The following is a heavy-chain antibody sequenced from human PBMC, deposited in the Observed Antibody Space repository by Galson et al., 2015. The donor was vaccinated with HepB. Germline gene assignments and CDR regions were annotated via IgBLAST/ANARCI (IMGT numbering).Heavy chain of an antibody. J-gene: IGHJ4*02. CDR3: ARDEETAIPN. V-gene: IGHV3-66*01. D-gene: IGHD2-21*02. CDR2: TYSGGRT. CDR1: GFTVSSNY. Sequence: SCAASGFTVSSNYMSWVRQAPGKGLEWVSVTYSGGRTYYADSVKGRFTISRDNSKNTLYLQMNSLRAEDTAVYYCARDEETAIPNWGQGTLVTVSS.